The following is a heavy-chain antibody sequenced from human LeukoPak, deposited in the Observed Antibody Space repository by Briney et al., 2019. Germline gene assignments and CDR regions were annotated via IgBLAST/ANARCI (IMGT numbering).Heavy chain of an antibody. J-gene: IGHJ6*03. Sequence: ASVKVSCKSSGYTFTIYDINLVRQATGQGLEWMGWMNPNSGNTGYAQKFQGRVTMTKNTSITTAYMELSSLRSEDTAVYYCARDLSWTSDSYYYMDGWGKGTTVTVSS. CDR3: ARDLSWTSDSYYYMDG. V-gene: IGHV1-8*01. CDR1: GYTFTIYD. CDR2: MNPNSGNT. D-gene: IGHD3/OR15-3a*01.